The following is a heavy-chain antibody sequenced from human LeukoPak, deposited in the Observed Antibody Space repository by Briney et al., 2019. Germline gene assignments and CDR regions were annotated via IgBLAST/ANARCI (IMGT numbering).Heavy chain of an antibody. CDR2: INTNTGNP. CDR1: GYTFTSYG. V-gene: IGHV7-4-1*02. CDR3: ARDAAYDFSYYYYMDV. Sequence: ASVKVSCKASGYTFTSYGMNWVRQAPGQGLEWMGWINTNTGNPTYAQGFTGRFVFSLDTSVSTAYLQISSLKAEDTAVYYCARDAAYDFSYYYYMDVWGKGTTVTVSS. J-gene: IGHJ6*03. D-gene: IGHD3-3*01.